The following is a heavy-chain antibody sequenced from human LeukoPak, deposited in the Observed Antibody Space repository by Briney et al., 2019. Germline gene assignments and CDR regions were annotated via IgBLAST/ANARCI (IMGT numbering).Heavy chain of an antibody. Sequence: GGSLRLSCAASGFTFSSYGMHWVRQAPGKGLEWVAFIRYDGSNKYYADSVKGRFTISRDNSKNTLYLQMNSLRAEDTAVYYCAKTTLEYFERPPDYWGQGTLVTVSS. CDR1: GFTFSSYG. J-gene: IGHJ4*02. CDR3: AKTTLEYFERPPDY. D-gene: IGHD3-9*01. CDR2: IRYDGSNK. V-gene: IGHV3-30*02.